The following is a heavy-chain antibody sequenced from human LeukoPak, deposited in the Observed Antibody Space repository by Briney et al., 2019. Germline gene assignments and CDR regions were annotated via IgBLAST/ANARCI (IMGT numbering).Heavy chain of an antibody. V-gene: IGHV3-23*01. D-gene: IGHD3-10*01. CDR3: AKDLSSLWPNYFDY. J-gene: IGHJ4*02. CDR2: ISGSGGST. Sequence: PGGSLRLSCAASAFTFSSYAMSWVRQAPGKVLEWVSAISGSGGSTYYADSVKGRFTISRDNSKNTLYLQMNSLRAEDTAVYYCAKDLSSLWPNYFDYWGQGTLVTVSS. CDR1: AFTFSSYA.